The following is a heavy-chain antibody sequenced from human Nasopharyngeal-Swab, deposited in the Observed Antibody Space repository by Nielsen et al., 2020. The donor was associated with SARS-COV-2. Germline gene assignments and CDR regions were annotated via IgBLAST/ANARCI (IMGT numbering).Heavy chain of an antibody. CDR3: AKAAGLGDYVWGSYRYGYYFDS. CDR2: ISGSGGST. CDR1: GLTFSSYA. Sequence: GESLKISCAAPGLTFSSYAMSWVRQAPGKGLEWVSAISGSGGSTYYADSVKGRFTISRDNSKNTMCLQMNSLRAEDTAVYYCAKAAGLGDYVWGSYRYGYYFDSWGQGALVTVSS. J-gene: IGHJ4*02. V-gene: IGHV3-23*01. D-gene: IGHD3-16*02.